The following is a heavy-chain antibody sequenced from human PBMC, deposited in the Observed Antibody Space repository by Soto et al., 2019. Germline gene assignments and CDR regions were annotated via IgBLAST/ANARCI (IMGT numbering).Heavy chain of an antibody. CDR1: GYTFTSYG. J-gene: IGHJ4*02. V-gene: IGHV1-18*01. D-gene: IGHD2-15*01. Sequence: VHLVQSGAEVKKHGASVKVSCNGSGYTFTSYGITWVRQAPGQGLEWMGWISAHNGNTDYAQKFQGRVTVTRDTSTSTAYMELRSLTSDDTAVYYCARGWYGDYWGQGALVTVSS. CDR3: ARGWYGDY. CDR2: ISAHNGNT.